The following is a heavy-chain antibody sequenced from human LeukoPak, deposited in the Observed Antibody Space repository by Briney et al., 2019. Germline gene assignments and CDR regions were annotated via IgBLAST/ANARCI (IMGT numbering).Heavy chain of an antibody. D-gene: IGHD2-2*01. CDR3: ARRGRYCSSTSCYGGGDYYYYYYMDV. V-gene: IGHV4-34*01. Sequence: SENLSLTCGVYGGSFSGYYWSWIRQPPGKGLEWIGEINHSGSTNYNPSLKSRVTISVDTSKNQFSLKLSSVTAADTAVYYCARRGRYCSSTSCYGGGDYYYYYYMDVWGKGTTVTVSS. CDR1: GGSFSGYY. CDR2: INHSGST. J-gene: IGHJ6*03.